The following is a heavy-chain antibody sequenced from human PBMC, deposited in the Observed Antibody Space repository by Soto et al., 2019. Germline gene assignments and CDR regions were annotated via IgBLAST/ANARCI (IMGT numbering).Heavy chain of an antibody. V-gene: IGHV1-18*01. CDR3: APHTLDTGMPSGY. Sequence: QVQLVQSGAEVREPGASVKVSCKASGYTFTNYGVSWVRQAPGQGLEWMGWIGGYKGNTNYAQKLQGRVTLTTDTSKSTAYMELMSLRSDDPAVYYCAPHTLDTGMPSGYWGQGTLVTVSS. CDR2: IGGYKGNT. J-gene: IGHJ4*02. CDR1: GYTFTNYG. D-gene: IGHD5-18*01.